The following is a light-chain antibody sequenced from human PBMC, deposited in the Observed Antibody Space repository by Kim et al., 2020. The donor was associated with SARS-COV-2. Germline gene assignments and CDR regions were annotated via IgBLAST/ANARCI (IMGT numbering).Light chain of an antibody. CDR2: RDS. J-gene: IGLJ3*02. V-gene: IGLV3-9*01. CDR1: NIGSKT. CDR3: QVWDSSTAV. Sequence: SVALGQTARITCGGNNIGSKTVHWYQQKPGQAPVLVIYRDSNRPSGIPERFSGSNSGNTATLTISRAQAGDEADYYCQVWDSSTAVFGGGTQLTVL.